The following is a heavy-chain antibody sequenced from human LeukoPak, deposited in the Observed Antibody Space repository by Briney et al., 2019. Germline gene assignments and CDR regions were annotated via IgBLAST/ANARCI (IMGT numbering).Heavy chain of an antibody. D-gene: IGHD6-19*01. CDR1: GFTFSNYW. Sequence: GGSLRLSCAVSGFTFSNYWTSWVRQAPGKGLEWVSAISGSGGSTYYADSVKGRFTISRDNSKNTLSLQMSSLRAEDTAIYYCAKSLRYTSGWFLFDYWGQGTLVTVSS. J-gene: IGHJ4*02. V-gene: IGHV3-23*01. CDR3: AKSLRYTSGWFLFDY. CDR2: ISGSGGST.